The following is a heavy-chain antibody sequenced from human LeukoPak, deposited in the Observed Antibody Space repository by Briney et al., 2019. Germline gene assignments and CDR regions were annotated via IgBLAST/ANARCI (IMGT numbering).Heavy chain of an antibody. CDR3: ARHQVWATVIASYGMDV. Sequence: SETLSLTCTVSGGSISSYYWSWIRQPPGKGLEWIGYIHYSGSTNYNRSLKSRVTISVDTSKNQFSLKLSSVTAANTALYYCARHQVWATVIASYGMDVWGQGTTVTVSS. V-gene: IGHV4-59*08. CDR2: IHYSGST. J-gene: IGHJ6*02. CDR1: GGSISSYY. D-gene: IGHD4-11*01.